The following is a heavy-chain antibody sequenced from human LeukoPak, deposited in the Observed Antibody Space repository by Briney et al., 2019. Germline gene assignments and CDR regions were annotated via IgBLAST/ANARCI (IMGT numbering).Heavy chain of an antibody. Sequence: PGGSLRLSCAASGFTFSSYGMHWVRQAPGKGLEWVAVISYDGSNKYYADSVKGRFTISRDNSKNTLYLQMNSLRAEDTAVYYCARDRSSSVYDSSGYYFSYLDYWGQGTLVTVSS. V-gene: IGHV3-30*03. CDR3: ARDRSSSVYDSSGYYFSYLDY. J-gene: IGHJ4*02. CDR1: GFTFSSYG. CDR2: ISYDGSNK. D-gene: IGHD3-22*01.